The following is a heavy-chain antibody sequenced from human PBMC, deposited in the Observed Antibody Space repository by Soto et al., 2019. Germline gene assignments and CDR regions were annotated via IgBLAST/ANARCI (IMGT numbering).Heavy chain of an antibody. V-gene: IGHV1-46*03. CDR2: INPSGGST. CDR3: ARDLRSDDGDYSGGC. Sequence: GASVKVSCKASGYTFTSYYMHWVRQAPGQGLEWMGIINPSGGSTSYAQKFQGRVTMTRDTSTSTVYMELSSLRSEDTAVYYCARDLRSDDGDYSGGCWGQGTLVTVSS. J-gene: IGHJ4*02. D-gene: IGHD4-17*01. CDR1: GYTFTSYY.